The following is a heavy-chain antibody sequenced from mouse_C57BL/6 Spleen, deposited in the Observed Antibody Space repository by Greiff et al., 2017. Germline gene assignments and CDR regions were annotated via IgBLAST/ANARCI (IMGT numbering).Heavy chain of an antibody. J-gene: IGHJ3*01. CDR1: GFNIKDDY. V-gene: IGHV14-4*01. D-gene: IGHD2-5*01. CDR3: TTGDSNYVVAY. Sequence: VQLKQSGAELVRPGASVKLSCTASGFNIKDDYMHWVKQRPEQGLEWIGWIDPENGDTEYASKFQGKATITADTSSNTAYLQLSSLTSEDTAVYYCTTGDSNYVVAYWGQGTLVTVSA. CDR2: IDPENGDT.